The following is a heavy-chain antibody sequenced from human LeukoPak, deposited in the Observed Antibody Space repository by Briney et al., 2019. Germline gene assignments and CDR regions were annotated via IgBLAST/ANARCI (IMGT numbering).Heavy chain of an antibody. Sequence: PSETLSLTCSVSGDSVSSDSYYWSWIRQPPGKGLEWIGYAYNSGSTNYDPSLKSRITISVETSKNQFSPKLNSVTAADTAVYYCARGKYSSSDAFDIWGQGTMVTVSS. CDR2: AYNSGST. V-gene: IGHV4-61*01. J-gene: IGHJ3*02. D-gene: IGHD6-6*01. CDR3: ARGKYSSSDAFDI. CDR1: GDSVSSDSYY.